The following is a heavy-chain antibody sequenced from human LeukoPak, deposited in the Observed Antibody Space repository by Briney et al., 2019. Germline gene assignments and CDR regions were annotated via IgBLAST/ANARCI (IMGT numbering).Heavy chain of an antibody. V-gene: IGHV1-18*04. CDR3: ARAENGYSYGRF. CDR2: ISAYNGNT. Sequence: ASVKVSCKASGYTFTSYYVHWVRQAPGQGLEWMGWISAYNGNTNYAQKLQGRVTMTTDTSTSTAYMELRSLRSDDTAVYYCARAENGYSYGRFWGQGTLVTVSS. J-gene: IGHJ4*02. D-gene: IGHD5-18*01. CDR1: GYTFTSYY.